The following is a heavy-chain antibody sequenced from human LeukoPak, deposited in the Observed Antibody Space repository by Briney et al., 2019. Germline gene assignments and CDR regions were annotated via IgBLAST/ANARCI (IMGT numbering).Heavy chain of an antibody. Sequence: GGSLRLSCAASGFTFNTYTMNWVRQAPGKGLEWISYLSSGSDSIFYADSAKGRFTISRDNAKNSLYLQMNSLRAEDTAVYYCAREGRIAVGYYFDYWGQGTLVTVSS. J-gene: IGHJ4*02. CDR2: LSSGSDSI. CDR1: GFTFNTYT. V-gene: IGHV3-48*04. CDR3: AREGRIAVGYYFDY. D-gene: IGHD6-19*01.